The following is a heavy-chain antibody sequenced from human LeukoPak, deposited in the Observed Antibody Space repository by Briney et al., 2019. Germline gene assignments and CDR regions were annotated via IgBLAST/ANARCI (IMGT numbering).Heavy chain of an antibody. CDR2: IYHSGST. Sequence: SETLSLTCTVSGGSISSGGYYWSWIRQPPGKGLEWIGYIYHSGSTYYNPSLKSRVTISVDRSKNQFSLKLSSVTAADTAVYYCARDWSSVGSIVVVPAAHFDYWGQGTLVTVSS. CDR1: GGSISSGGYY. V-gene: IGHV4-30-2*01. CDR3: ARDWSSVGSIVVVPAAHFDY. D-gene: IGHD2-2*01. J-gene: IGHJ4*02.